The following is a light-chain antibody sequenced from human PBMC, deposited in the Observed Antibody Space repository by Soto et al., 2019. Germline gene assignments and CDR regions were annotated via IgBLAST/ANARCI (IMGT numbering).Light chain of an antibody. Sequence: EIVLTQSPGTLSLSPWERATLSCRASQSVISNYLAWYQQKPGQAPKVLIYRASIRATGIPDRFTGSGSGTDCSVGISRLEPEDFPVYYCPHYGSSHLTVAGGPKVDIK. CDR1: QSVISNY. CDR2: RAS. CDR3: PHYGSSHLT. V-gene: IGKV3-20*01. J-gene: IGKJ4*01.